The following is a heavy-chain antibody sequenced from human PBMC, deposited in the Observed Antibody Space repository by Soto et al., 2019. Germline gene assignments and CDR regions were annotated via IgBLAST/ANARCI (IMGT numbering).Heavy chain of an antibody. CDR3: ARDLHCSGGSCYGYYYHGMDV. Sequence: PSETLSLTCAVSGGSISSSNWWSWVRQPPGKGLEWIGEIYHSGSTNYNPSLKSRVTISVDKSKNQFSLKLSSVTAADTAVYYCARDLHCSGGSCYGYYYHGMDVWGQGTTVTVSS. V-gene: IGHV4-4*02. D-gene: IGHD2-15*01. J-gene: IGHJ6*02. CDR1: GGSISSSNW. CDR2: IYHSGST.